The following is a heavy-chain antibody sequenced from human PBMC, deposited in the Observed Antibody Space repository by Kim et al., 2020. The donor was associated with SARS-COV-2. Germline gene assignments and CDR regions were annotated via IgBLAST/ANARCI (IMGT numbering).Heavy chain of an antibody. CDR2: VNGVNGNT. CDR3: AREAVAGSFDY. J-gene: IGHJ4*02. D-gene: IGHD6-19*01. CDR1: GYTFTTFA. Sequence: ASVKVSCKASGYTFTTFALYWVRRAPGQRLEWMGWVNGVNGNTRYSQKFQGRVSITRDTSATTAYLEVSGLISEDTAVYYCAREAVAGSFDYWGQGALVTVSS. V-gene: IGHV1-3*01.